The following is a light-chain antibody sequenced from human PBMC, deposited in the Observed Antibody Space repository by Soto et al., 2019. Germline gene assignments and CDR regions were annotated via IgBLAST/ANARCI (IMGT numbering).Light chain of an antibody. V-gene: IGKV4-1*01. Sequence: DIVMTQSPDSLAVSLGERATINCKSSKSVLYSSNNKNYLAWYQQNPGQPPKLLIYWASTRESGVPDRFSGRGSGTDFPLTISGLQAEDVAVYFCQQYYSTPWTFGQGTKVEIK. CDR3: QQYYSTPWT. CDR2: WAS. CDR1: KSVLYSSNNKNY. J-gene: IGKJ1*01.